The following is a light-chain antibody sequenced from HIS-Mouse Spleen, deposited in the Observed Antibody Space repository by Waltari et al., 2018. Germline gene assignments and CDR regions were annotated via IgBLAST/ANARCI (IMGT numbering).Light chain of an antibody. CDR3: SSYAGSNNLGV. V-gene: IGLV2-8*01. CDR2: EVS. J-gene: IGLJ1*01. CDR1: SSDVGVYTY. Sequence: QSALTQPPSASGSPGQSVTISCTGTSSDVGVYTYFSWYQQHPGKAPKLMIYEVSKRPSGVPDRFSGSKSGNTASLTVSVLQAEDEADYYCSSYAGSNNLGVFGTGTKVTVL.